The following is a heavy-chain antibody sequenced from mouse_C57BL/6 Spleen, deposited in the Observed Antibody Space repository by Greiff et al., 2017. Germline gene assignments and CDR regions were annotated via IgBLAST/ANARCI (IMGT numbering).Heavy chain of an antibody. V-gene: IGHV14-4*01. CDR1: GFNIKDDY. J-gene: IGHJ3*01. Sequence: DVKLVESGAELVRPGASVKLSCTASGFNIKDDYMHWVKQRPEQGLEWIGRIDPENGDTEYASKFQGKATITADTSSNTAYLQLSSLTSEDTAVYYCTHYYGSSPRFAYWGQGTLVTVSA. CDR2: IDPENGDT. CDR3: THYYGSSPRFAY. D-gene: IGHD1-1*01.